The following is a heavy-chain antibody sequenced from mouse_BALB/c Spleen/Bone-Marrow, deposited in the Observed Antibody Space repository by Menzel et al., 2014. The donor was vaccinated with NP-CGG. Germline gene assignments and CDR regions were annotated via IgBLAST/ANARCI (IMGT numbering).Heavy chain of an antibody. V-gene: IGHV5-12-2*01. D-gene: IGHD2-1*01. CDR2: ISNGGGGN. Sequence: EVMLVESGGGLVQPGGSLKISCAASGFTFSSYIMSWVRQTPEKRLEWVAYISNGGGGNHYPDTVKGRFTISRDNAKNTLYLQMISLKSEDTAMYYCARQGVYYGKTYYAMDYWGQGTSVTVSS. J-gene: IGHJ4*01. CDR1: GFTFSSYI. CDR3: ARQGVYYGKTYYAMDY.